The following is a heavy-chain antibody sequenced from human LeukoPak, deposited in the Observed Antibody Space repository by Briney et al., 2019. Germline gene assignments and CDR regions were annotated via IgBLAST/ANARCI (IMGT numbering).Heavy chain of an antibody. CDR1: GFTFANSW. Sequence: PGGSLRLSCAASGFTFANSWMSWVRQAPGKGLEWVANIKQDGSETYYVDSVKGRFTISRDNTKNSLYLQMNSLRAEDTAVYYCVRDPYDSGDRYYGAFDIWGQGTMVTVSS. D-gene: IGHD3-22*01. V-gene: IGHV3-7*01. CDR3: VRDPYDSGDRYYGAFDI. J-gene: IGHJ3*02. CDR2: IKQDGSET.